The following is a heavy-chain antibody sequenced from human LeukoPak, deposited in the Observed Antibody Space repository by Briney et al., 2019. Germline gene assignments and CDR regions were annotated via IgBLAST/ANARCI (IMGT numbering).Heavy chain of an antibody. CDR3: ARYCSGGSCYLSDGIDY. CDR2: VNPNGGST. V-gene: IGHV1-46*01. D-gene: IGHD2-15*01. Sequence: ASVKVSCKASGYTFTSYYLHWVRHAPGQGLEWMGIVNPNGGSTKYAQKFQGRVTMTRDMSTSTVYMELSSLRSEDTAVYYCARYCSGGSCYLSDGIDYWGQGTLVTVSS. J-gene: IGHJ4*02. CDR1: GYTFTSYY.